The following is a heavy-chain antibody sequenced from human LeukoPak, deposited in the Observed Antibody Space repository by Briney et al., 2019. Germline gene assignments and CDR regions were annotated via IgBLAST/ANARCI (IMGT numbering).Heavy chain of an antibody. CDR2: ISACNGNT. CDR1: GYTFTSYG. CDR3: ARGYDTTGYFSY. Sequence: ASVKVSCKASGYTFTSYGISWVRQAPGQGLEWMGRISACNGNTNYAQKLQGRVTMTTDTSTSTAYMELRSLRSDDTAVYYCARGYDTTGYFSYWGQGTLVTVSS. V-gene: IGHV1-18*01. J-gene: IGHJ4*02. D-gene: IGHD3-22*01.